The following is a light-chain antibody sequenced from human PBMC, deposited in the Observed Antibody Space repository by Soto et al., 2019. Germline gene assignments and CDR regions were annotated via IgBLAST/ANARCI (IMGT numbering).Light chain of an antibody. CDR2: DTS. CDR3: QRYNNWPLT. CDR1: QSVSSSY. Sequence: EIVMTQSPVTLSVSPGERATLSCRASQSVSSSYLAWYQQKPGQTPRLLIYDTSTRATGVPARFSGSRSGTEFTLTINSLQSEDFAVYYCQRYNNWPLTFGGGTKVDIK. V-gene: IGKV3-15*01. J-gene: IGKJ4*01.